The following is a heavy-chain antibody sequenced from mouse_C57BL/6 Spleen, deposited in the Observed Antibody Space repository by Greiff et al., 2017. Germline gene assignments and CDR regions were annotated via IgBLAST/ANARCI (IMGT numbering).Heavy chain of an antibody. Sequence: QVQLKQSGAELARPGASVKMSCKASGYTFTSYTMHWVKQRPGQGLEWIGYINPSSGYTKYNQKFKDKATLTADKSSSTAYMQLSSLTSEDSAVYYCARERGYTTVDYYAMDYWGQGTSVTVSS. CDR3: ARERGYTTVDYYAMDY. J-gene: IGHJ4*01. CDR1: GYTFTSYT. D-gene: IGHD1-1*01. CDR2: INPSSGYT. V-gene: IGHV1-4*01.